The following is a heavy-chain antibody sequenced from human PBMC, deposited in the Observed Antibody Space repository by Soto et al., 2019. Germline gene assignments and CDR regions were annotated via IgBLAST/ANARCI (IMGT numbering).Heavy chain of an antibody. D-gene: IGHD3-9*01. CDR3: ARVSGTGWVVNGREYFDY. J-gene: IGHJ4*02. V-gene: IGHV3-11*01. CDR1: GFPFSNYY. CDR2: ISSSFVSM. Sequence: WGSLRLSCAVSGFPFSNYYMSWIRQAPGKGLEWLADISSSFVSMHYADSVKDRFSISRDNANNSLFLQMNSLRADDTAVYYCARVSGTGWVVNGREYFDYWGQGALVTVSS.